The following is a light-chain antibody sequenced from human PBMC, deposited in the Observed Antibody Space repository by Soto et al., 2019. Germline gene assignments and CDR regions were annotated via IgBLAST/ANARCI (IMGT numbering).Light chain of an antibody. CDR2: DVT. Sequence: HSALTQPRSVSGSPGQSVTISCTGTSSNVGGYRYVSWYQQHPGIAPQLIIYDVTKRPSGVPDRFSGSKSGNTASLTISGLQAEDEADYYCCSYAGSYPWVFGGGTQLTVL. V-gene: IGLV2-11*01. CDR3: CSYAGSYPWV. CDR1: SSNVGGYRY. J-gene: IGLJ3*02.